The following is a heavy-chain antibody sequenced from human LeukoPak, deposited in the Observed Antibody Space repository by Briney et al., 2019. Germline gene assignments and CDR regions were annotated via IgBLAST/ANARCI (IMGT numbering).Heavy chain of an antibody. CDR3: ARHKPVPYDPHIDY. J-gene: IGHJ4*02. D-gene: IGHD3-16*01. Sequence: GGSLRLSCAASGFTFSSYSMNWVRQAPGKGLEWVSSISSSSSYIYYADSVKGRFTISRDNSKNTLYLQMNSLRAEDTAVYYCARHKPVPYDPHIDYWGQGTLVTVSS. CDR2: ISSSSSYI. CDR1: GFTFSSYS. V-gene: IGHV3-21*01.